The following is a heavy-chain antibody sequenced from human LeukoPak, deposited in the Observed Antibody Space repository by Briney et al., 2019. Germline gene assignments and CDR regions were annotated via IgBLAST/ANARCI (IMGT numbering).Heavy chain of an antibody. D-gene: IGHD3-3*01. CDR3: AKDRAVGSAIYDFDY. Sequence: GGSLRLSCAASGFTFSSYAMHWVRQAPGKGLEWVAVIASDGRDKKYVDSVKGRFTISRDNSRNTLFPQMNSLRPEDTAVYYCAKDRAVGSAIYDFDYWGQGNLVTVSS. CDR1: GFTFSSYA. V-gene: IGHV3-30*18. J-gene: IGHJ4*02. CDR2: IASDGRDK.